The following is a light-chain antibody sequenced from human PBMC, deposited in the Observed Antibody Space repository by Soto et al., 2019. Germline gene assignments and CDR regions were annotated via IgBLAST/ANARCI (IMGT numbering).Light chain of an antibody. Sequence: VKTQSPATLSGSPGERATLSCRATQSVGTKLAWYQQKPGQAPRLLIYGASTRATGIPARFSGGGSGTEFTLTISSLQSEDFAVYYCQQYDIWWTFGQGTKVEI. CDR2: GAS. V-gene: IGKV3-15*01. J-gene: IGKJ1*01. CDR3: QQYDIWWT. CDR1: QSVGTK.